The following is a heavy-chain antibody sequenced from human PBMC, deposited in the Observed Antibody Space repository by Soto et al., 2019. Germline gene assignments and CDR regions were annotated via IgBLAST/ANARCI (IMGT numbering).Heavy chain of an antibody. V-gene: IGHV4-59*01. CDR1: GGSTRNYF. J-gene: IGHJ5*02. Sequence: PSETLSLTCTVSGGSTRNYFWSWIRQPPGKGLECIGCIYYSGTTNYNSSLKSRVTISLDTSKNQFSLRLRSVTAADTAVYYCARYVNPYDTAVWFDPWGQGTLVTVSS. CDR3: ARYVNPYDTAVWFDP. CDR2: IYYSGTT. D-gene: IGHD3-9*01.